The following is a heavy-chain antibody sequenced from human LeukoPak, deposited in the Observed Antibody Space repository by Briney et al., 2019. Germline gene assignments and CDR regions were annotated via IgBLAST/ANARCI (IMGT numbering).Heavy chain of an antibody. CDR3: ARGGTPGFSTGRIDF. CDR2: LYGAGST. Sequence: GGSLRLSCAASGFNVSSNYMSWVRQAPGKRLEWVSVLYGAGSTYYADSVKGRFTISRHDSHNTLFLQMNSLRAEDTAVYYCARGGTPGFSTGRIDFWGQGTLVTVSS. CDR1: GFNVSSNY. J-gene: IGHJ4*02. V-gene: IGHV3-53*04. D-gene: IGHD6-19*01.